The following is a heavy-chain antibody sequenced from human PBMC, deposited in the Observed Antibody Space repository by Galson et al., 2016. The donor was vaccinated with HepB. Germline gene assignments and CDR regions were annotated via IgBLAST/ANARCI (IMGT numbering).Heavy chain of an antibody. D-gene: IGHD6-19*01. V-gene: IGHV4-34*01. J-gene: IGHJ4*02. CDR2: IKVMGST. CDR3: ARSFSGRVFEY. Sequence: LSLTCAVFGGSISGYYWSWIRQPPGKGLEWIGEIKVMGSTNYNPSLKSRVTISVNTSKNQFSLKLSPVTAADTAVYYCARSFSGRVFEYWGQGSLVSVSS. CDR1: GGSISGYY.